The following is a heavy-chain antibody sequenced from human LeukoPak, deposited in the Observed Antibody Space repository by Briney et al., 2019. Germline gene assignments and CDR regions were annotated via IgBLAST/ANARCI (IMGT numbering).Heavy chain of an antibody. CDR1: DGSISSYY. CDR3: ARLYCSGGSCFDY. D-gene: IGHD2-15*01. Sequence: PSETLSLTCTVSDGSISSYYWSWIRQPPGKGLEWIGYIYYSGSTNYNPSLKSRVTISVDTSKNQFSLKLSSVTAADTAVYYCARLYCSGGSCFDYWGQGTLVTVSS. CDR2: IYYSGST. J-gene: IGHJ4*02. V-gene: IGHV4-59*01.